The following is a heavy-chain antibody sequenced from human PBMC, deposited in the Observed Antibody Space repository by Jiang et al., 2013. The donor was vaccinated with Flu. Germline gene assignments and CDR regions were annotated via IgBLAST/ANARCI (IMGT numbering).Heavy chain of an antibody. D-gene: IGHD6-6*01. Sequence: VRQAPGKGLEYVSEISTNGGSTYYADSVKGRFTISRDNSKNTLYLQMSSLRAEDTAVYYCVTRGGSARLITDYWGQGTLVTVSS. V-gene: IGHV3-64D*06. J-gene: IGHJ4*02. CDR3: VTRGGSARLITDY. CDR2: ISTNGGST.